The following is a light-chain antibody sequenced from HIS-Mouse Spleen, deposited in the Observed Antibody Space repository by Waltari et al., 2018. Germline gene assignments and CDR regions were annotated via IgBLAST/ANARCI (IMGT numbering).Light chain of an antibody. J-gene: IGLJ3*02. CDR1: SSDVGSYNL. CDR2: EGS. Sequence: QSALTQPASVSGSPGQSITISCTGTSSDVGSYNLVSWYQQHPGKAPKLMIYEGSKRPSGVSNSFSGSNSGNTASLTISGLQAEDEADYYCCSYAGSSTWVFGGGTKLTVL. CDR3: CSYAGSSTWV. V-gene: IGLV2-23*01.